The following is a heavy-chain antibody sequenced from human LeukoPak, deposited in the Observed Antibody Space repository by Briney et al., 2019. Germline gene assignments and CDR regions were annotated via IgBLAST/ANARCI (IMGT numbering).Heavy chain of an antibody. CDR1: GFTFSSYA. CDR3: AKVGDQTVDY. D-gene: IGHD3-16*01. CDR2: ISGSGGST. V-gene: IGHV3-23*01. Sequence: GGSLRLSCAASGFTFSSYAMSWVRQAPGKGLEWVSAISGSGGSTYYADTVKGRFTISRDNSKNTLYLQMNSLRAEDTAVYYYAKVGDQTVDYWGQGTLVTVSS. J-gene: IGHJ4*02.